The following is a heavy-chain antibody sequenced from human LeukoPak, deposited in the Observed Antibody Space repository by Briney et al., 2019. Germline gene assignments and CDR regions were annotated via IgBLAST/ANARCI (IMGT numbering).Heavy chain of an antibody. CDR3: ARVDGSGWYYYGMDV. J-gene: IGHJ6*02. CDR2: ISYDGSNK. V-gene: IGHV3-30-3*01. D-gene: IGHD6-19*01. CDR1: GFTFSSYA. Sequence: PGGSLRLSCAASGFTFSSYAMHWVRQAPGKGLEWVAVISYDGSNKYYADSVKGRLTISRDNSKNTLYLQMNSLRAEDTAVYYCARVDGSGWYYYGMDVWGQGTTVTVSS.